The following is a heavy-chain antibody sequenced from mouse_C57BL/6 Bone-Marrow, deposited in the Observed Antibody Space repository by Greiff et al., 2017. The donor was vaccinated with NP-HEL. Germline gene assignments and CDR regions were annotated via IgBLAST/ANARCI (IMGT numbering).Heavy chain of an antibody. CDR1: GFSFNTYA. Sequence: EVMLVESGGGLVQPKGSLKLSCAASGFSFNTYAMNWVRQAPGKGLEWVARIRSTSNNYATYYADSVKDRFTISRDDSESMLYLQMNNLKTEDTAMYYCVRSTTVVAYDDWGQGTTLTVSS. V-gene: IGHV10-1*01. CDR3: VRSTTVVAYDD. CDR2: IRSTSNNYAT. J-gene: IGHJ2*01. D-gene: IGHD1-1*01.